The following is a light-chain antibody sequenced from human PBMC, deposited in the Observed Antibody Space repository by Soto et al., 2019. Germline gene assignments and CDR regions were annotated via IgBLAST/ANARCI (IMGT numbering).Light chain of an antibody. CDR2: SND. J-gene: IGLJ1*01. Sequence: QSALTQPPSASGTPGQRVTISCSGSNSNIGGNTVNWYQQLPGAAPKLLIYSNDQRPSGVPDRFSGSKFGTTASLAISGLQSEDYAYYHCATRDQSFNAAVFGAGTKVTGL. CDR1: NSNIGGNT. CDR3: ATRDQSFNAAV. V-gene: IGLV1-44*01.